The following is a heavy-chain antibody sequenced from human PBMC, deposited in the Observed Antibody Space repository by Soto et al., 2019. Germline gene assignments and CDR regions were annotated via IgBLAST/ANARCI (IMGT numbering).Heavy chain of an antibody. D-gene: IGHD6-13*01. V-gene: IGHV3-72*01. J-gene: IGHJ4*02. CDR2: TRNKANNYTT. CDR1: GFTFSDHY. Sequence: EVQLVESGGGLVQPGGSLRLSCAASGFTFSDHYMDWVRQAPGKGLEWVARTRNKANNYTTEYAASVKGRFTISRDDSKNSLYLQMNSLKTEDTAVYYCARTHSRSWYGDYFDYCGQGTLVTVSS. CDR3: ARTHSRSWYGDYFDY.